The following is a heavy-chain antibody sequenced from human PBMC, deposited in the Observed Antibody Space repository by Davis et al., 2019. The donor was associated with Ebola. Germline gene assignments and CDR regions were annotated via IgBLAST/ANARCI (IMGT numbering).Heavy chain of an antibody. V-gene: IGHV3-49*03. J-gene: IGHJ4*02. CDR2: IRSKAYGGTT. D-gene: IGHD6-6*01. CDR1: GFTFGDYA. Sequence: GGSLRLSCTASGFTFGDYAMSWFRQAPGKGLEWVGFIRSKAYGGTTEYAASVKGRFTILRDDSKSIAYLQMNSLKTEDTAVYYCTRRGSSSSHFFDYWGQGTLVTVSS. CDR3: TRRGSSSSHFFDY.